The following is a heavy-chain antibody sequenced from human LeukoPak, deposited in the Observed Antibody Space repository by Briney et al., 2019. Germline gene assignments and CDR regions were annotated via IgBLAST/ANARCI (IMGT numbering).Heavy chain of an antibody. CDR1: GGSFSGYY. Sequence: PSETLSLTCAVYGGSFSGYYWSWIRQPPGKGLEWIGEINHSGSTNYNPSLKSRVTISVDTSKNQFSLKLSSVTAADTAVYYCARHIRKPRYCSSTSCYTDWFDPWGQGTLVTVSS. D-gene: IGHD2-2*02. V-gene: IGHV4-34*01. CDR2: INHSGST. J-gene: IGHJ5*02. CDR3: ARHIRKPRYCSSTSCYTDWFDP.